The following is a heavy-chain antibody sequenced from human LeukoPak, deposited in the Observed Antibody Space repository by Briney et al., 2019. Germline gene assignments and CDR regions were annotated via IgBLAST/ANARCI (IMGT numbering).Heavy chain of an antibody. V-gene: IGHV4-59*01. CDR3: ARGAGYCSGGSCFIYYYYGMDV. Sequence: PSETLSLTCTVSGGSISSYYWSWIRQPPGKGLEWIGYIYYSGSTNYNPSLKSRVTISVDTSKNQFSLKLSSVTAADTAVYYCARGAGYCSGGSCFIYYYYGMDVWGQGTTVTVSS. D-gene: IGHD2-15*01. J-gene: IGHJ6*02. CDR1: GGSISSYY. CDR2: IYYSGST.